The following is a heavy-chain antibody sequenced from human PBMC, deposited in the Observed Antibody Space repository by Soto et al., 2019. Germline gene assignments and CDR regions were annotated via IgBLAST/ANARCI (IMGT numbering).Heavy chain of an antibody. J-gene: IGHJ4*02. CDR3: AKWSYLDY. CDR2: ISGSDGKT. CDR1: GFSFASFA. V-gene: IGHV3-23*04. Sequence: DVRLAESGGGLVQPGGSLRLSCTTSGFSFASFAMTWVLQAPGKGLEWVATISGSDGKTYYADSVKGRFSISRDTSRNTLYLQMNSLRVDDTAIYYCAKWSYLDYWGQGTRVTVSS. D-gene: IGHD3-3*01.